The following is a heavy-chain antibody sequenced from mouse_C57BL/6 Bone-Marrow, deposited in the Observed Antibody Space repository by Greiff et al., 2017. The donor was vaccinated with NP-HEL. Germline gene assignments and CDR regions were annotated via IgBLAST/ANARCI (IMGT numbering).Heavy chain of an antibody. CDR3: ARTGAY. V-gene: IGHV1-82*01. Sequence: VQVVESGPELVKPGASVKISCKASGYAFSSSWMNWVKQRPGKGLEWIGRIYPGDGDTNYNGKFKGKATLTADKSSSTAYMQLSSLTSEDSAVYCCARTGAYWGQGTLVTVSA. CDR2: IYPGDGDT. CDR1: GYAFSSSW. J-gene: IGHJ3*01.